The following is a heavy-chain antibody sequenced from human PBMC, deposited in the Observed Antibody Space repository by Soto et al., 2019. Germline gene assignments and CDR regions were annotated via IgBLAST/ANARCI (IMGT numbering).Heavy chain of an antibody. J-gene: IGHJ4*02. CDR1: GFTFSSYA. Sequence: QVQLVESGGGVVQPGRSLRLSCAASGFTFSSYAMHWVRQAPGKGLEWVAVISYDGSNKYYADSAKGRFTISRENSKNTLYLQMNSLRAEDTAVYYCARERIYSSSWPVYWGQGTLVTVSS. D-gene: IGHD6-13*01. V-gene: IGHV3-30-3*01. CDR3: ARERIYSSSWPVY. CDR2: ISYDGSNK.